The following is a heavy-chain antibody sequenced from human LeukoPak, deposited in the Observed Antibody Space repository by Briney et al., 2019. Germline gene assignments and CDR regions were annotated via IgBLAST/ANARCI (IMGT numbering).Heavy chain of an antibody. J-gene: IGHJ4*02. Sequence: GGSLRLSCAASGFTFSSYSMNWVRQAPGKGLEWVSSISSSSSYIYYADSVKGRFTISRDNAKNSLYLQMNSLRAEDTAVYYCARPTTVTPGAYWGQGTLVTVSS. CDR1: GFTFSSYS. CDR2: ISSSSSYI. V-gene: IGHV3-21*01. CDR3: ARPTTVTPGAY. D-gene: IGHD4-17*01.